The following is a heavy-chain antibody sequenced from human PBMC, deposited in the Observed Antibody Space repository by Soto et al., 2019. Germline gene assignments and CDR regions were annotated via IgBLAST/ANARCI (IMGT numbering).Heavy chain of an antibody. CDR3: VQLSPNGY. J-gene: IGHJ4*02. D-gene: IGHD2-2*01. CDR1: GGTFSSYT. CDR2: IIPILGIA. V-gene: IGHV1-69*02. Sequence: QVQLVQSGAEVKKTGSSVKVSCKASGGTFSSYTISWVRQAPGQGLECMGRIIPILGIANYAQKFQGRVTITADKSTSTAYMELSSLRSEDTAVDYCVQLSPNGYWGQGTLVTVSS.